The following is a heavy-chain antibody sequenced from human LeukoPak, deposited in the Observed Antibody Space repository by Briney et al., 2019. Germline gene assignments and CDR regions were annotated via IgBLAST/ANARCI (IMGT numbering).Heavy chain of an antibody. CDR3: ARRKRVAGYSSWFDP. CDR1: GYTFTSYG. J-gene: IGHJ5*02. Sequence: ASVKVSCKASGYTFTSYGNSWVRQAPGQGLEWMGWISAYNGNTNYAQKLQGRVTMTTDTSTSTAYMELRSLRSDDTAVYYCARRKRVAGYSSWFDPWGQGTLVTVSS. CDR2: ISAYNGNT. D-gene: IGHD6-19*01. V-gene: IGHV1-18*01.